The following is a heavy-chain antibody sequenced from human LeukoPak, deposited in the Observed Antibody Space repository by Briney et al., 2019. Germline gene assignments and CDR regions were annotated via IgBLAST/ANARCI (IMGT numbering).Heavy chain of an antibody. D-gene: IGHD3-10*01. CDR2: ISTYNGNK. V-gene: IGHV1-18*01. CDR3: VSERGVYGFDV. J-gene: IGHJ3*01. CDR1: GYTFRTYG. Sequence: GASVKVSFKSSGYTFRTYGVSWVRQAPGQGLECMGWISTYNGNKNHAQKFQDRLNMNKDTSTKKAYMELRSLRSDDTAVYYCVSERGVYGFDVWGQGTMVTVSS.